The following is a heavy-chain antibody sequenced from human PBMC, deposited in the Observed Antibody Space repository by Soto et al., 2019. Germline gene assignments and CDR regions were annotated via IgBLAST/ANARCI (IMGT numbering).Heavy chain of an antibody. CDR3: ARDNYDYDILTGYNWFDP. CDR2: INPNSGGT. CDR1: GGTFTRYS. Sequence: ASVKVSCKASGGTFTRYSINWVRQAPGQGLEWMGWINPNSGGTNYAQKFQGWVTMTRDTSISTAYMELSRLRSDDTAVYYCARDNYDYDILTGYNWFDPWGQGTLVTVSS. J-gene: IGHJ5*02. D-gene: IGHD3-9*01. V-gene: IGHV1-2*04.